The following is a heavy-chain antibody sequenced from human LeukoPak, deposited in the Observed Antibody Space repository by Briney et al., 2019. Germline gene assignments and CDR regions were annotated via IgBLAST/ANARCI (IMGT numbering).Heavy chain of an antibody. CDR1: GGSISSFY. CDR3: ARAVVVPAAPAKSYYYYGMDV. V-gene: IGHV4-59*01. J-gene: IGHJ6*02. D-gene: IGHD2-2*01. CDR2: IYYSGST. Sequence: SETLSLTCTVSGGSISSFYWSWIRQPPAKGLEWIGYIYYSGSTNYNPSLKSRVTISVDTSKNQFSLKLSSVTAADTAVYYCARAVVVPAAPAKSYYYYGMDVWGQGTTVTVSS.